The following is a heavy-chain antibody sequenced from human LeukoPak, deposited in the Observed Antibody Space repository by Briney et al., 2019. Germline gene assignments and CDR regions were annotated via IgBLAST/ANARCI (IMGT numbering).Heavy chain of an antibody. CDR3: ARDHDYVWGSYFAWDY. CDR2: IKQDGSEK. CDR1: GFTFSSYW. V-gene: IGHV3-7*01. D-gene: IGHD3-16*01. Sequence: PGGSLRLSCAASGFTFSSYWMSWVRQAPGKGLEWVANIKQDGSEKYYVDSVKGRFTISRDNAKNSLYLQMNSLRAEDTAVYYCARDHDYVWGSYFAWDYWGQGTLVTVSS. J-gene: IGHJ4*02.